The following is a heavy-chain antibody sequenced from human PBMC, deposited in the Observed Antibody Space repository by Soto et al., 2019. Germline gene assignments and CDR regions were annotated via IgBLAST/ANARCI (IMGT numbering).Heavy chain of an antibody. CDR2: ISGSAATT. Sequence: EVQLLESGGGLVQPGGSLRLSCAASGFTFSSYAMSWVRQAPGKGLEWVSAISGSAATTFYADSVKGRFTVSRDNSKNPLELQKNSLRTEETAGNYRARGPRYCSGYSCDYYMDVWGKGTTVTVSS. CDR3: ARGPRYCSGYSCDYYMDV. D-gene: IGHD2-15*01. V-gene: IGHV3-23*01. CDR1: GFTFSSYA. J-gene: IGHJ6*03.